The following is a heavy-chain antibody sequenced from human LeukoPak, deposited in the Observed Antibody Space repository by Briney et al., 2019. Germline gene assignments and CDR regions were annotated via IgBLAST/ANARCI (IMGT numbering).Heavy chain of an antibody. V-gene: IGHV4-39*07. D-gene: IGHD4-23*01. J-gene: IGHJ6*03. CDR2: IYYSGNT. CDR3: ARGWATVVIYMDV. CDR1: GGSISSSSYF. Sequence: SETLSLTCSVSGGSISSSSYFCGWIRQPPGKGLEWIGSIYYSGNTYYNPSPKSRVTISLDTSKNQLSLKLSSVTAADTAVYYCARGWATVVIYMDVWGKGTTVTVSS.